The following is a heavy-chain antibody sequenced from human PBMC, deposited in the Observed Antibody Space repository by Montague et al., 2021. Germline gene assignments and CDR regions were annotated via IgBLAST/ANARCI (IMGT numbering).Heavy chain of an antibody. V-gene: IGHV3-23*03. CDR3: AKDRGDSSGWPIFDC. J-gene: IGHJ4*02. Sequence: SLRLSCAASGFTFSRFAMSWVRQAPGKGLEWVAIIHRRGSPTYYGDSVKGRFTISRDDSKNMLYLQLNSLRAEDTAVYYCAKDRGDSSGWPIFDCWGQGTLITVS. CDR2: IHRRGSPT. CDR1: GFTFSRFA. D-gene: IGHD6-19*01.